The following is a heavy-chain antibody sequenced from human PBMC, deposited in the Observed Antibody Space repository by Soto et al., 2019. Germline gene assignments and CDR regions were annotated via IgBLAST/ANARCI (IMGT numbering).Heavy chain of an antibody. CDR1: GFTFSSYA. CDR3: AKGSGPYRPYYFDY. CDR2: ITDIGGDT. D-gene: IGHD6-25*01. V-gene: IGHV3-23*01. Sequence: PGGSLRLSCAASGFTFSSYAMSWVRQAPGKGLEWVSAITDIGGDTYYADSVKGRFTLSRDNSKNTLYLEMNSLRAEDTAVYYCAKGSGPYRPYYFDYWGQGTLVTVSS. J-gene: IGHJ4*02.